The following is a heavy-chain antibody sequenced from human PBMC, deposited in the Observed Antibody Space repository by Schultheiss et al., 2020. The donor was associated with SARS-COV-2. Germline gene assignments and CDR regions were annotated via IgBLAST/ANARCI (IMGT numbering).Heavy chain of an antibody. Sequence: GGSLRLSCAASGFTFSSYAMHWVRQAPGKGLEWVAVISYDATNHYKADSVKGRFTISRDNSKNTLNLQMNSLRAEDTAVYYCARGGRGGYSYGYFDYWGQGTLVTVSS. CDR2: ISYDATNH. CDR1: GFTFSSYA. CDR3: ARGGRGGYSYGYFDY. V-gene: IGHV3-30*07. D-gene: IGHD5-18*01. J-gene: IGHJ4*02.